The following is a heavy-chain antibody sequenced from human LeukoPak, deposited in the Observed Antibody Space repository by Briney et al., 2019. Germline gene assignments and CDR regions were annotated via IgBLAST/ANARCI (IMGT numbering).Heavy chain of an antibody. CDR2: ISGSGGST. J-gene: IGHJ4*02. D-gene: IGHD4-23*01. CDR1: GVTFSSYA. Sequence: QTGGSLRLSCAASGVTFSSYAMSWVRQAPGKGLEWVSAISGSGGSTYYADSVKGRFTISRDNSKNTLYLQMNSLRAEDTAVYYCAKSDYGGNGLSRGPNWGQGTLVTVSS. CDR3: AKSDYGGNGLSRGPN. V-gene: IGHV3-23*01.